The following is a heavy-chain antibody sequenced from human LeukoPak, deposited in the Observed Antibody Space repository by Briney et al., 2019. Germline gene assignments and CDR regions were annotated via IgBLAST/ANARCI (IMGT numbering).Heavy chain of an antibody. Sequence: SETLSLTCTVSGGSISSSSYYWGWIRQPPGKGLEWIGSIYYSGSTYYNPSLKSRVTISVDTSKNQFSLKLSSVTAADTAVYYRARYTVTMYYFDYWGQGTLVTVSS. D-gene: IGHD4-17*01. V-gene: IGHV4-39*01. CDR3: ARYTVTMYYFDY. J-gene: IGHJ4*02. CDR2: IYYSGST. CDR1: GGSISSSSYY.